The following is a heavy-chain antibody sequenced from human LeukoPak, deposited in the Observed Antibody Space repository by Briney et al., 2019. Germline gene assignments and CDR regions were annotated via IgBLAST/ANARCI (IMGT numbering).Heavy chain of an antibody. V-gene: IGHV4-39*01. Sequence: SETLSLTCAVSGGSISSSSFYWGWIRQPPGMGLVWIGSIDYSGGTYSDPALKSLVALSVDTSKNQFYLKLSSVTAADTAVYYCARVNPLHQLPVHYWGQGPLVTVSS. J-gene: IGHJ4*02. CDR1: GGSISSSSFY. D-gene: IGHD2-2*01. CDR2: IDYSGGT. CDR3: ARVNPLHQLPVHY.